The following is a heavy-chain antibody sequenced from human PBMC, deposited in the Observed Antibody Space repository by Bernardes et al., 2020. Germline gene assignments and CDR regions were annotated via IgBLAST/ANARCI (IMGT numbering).Heavy chain of an antibody. D-gene: IGHD3-22*01. CDR1: GGSFSGYY. V-gene: IGHV4-34*01. J-gene: IGHJ6*02. CDR3: ARGHPMTPIWFRGYYGMDV. Sequence: TLSLTCAVYGGSFSGYYWSWIRQPPGKGLEWIGEINHSGSTNYNPSLKSRVTISVDTSKNQFSLKLSSVTAADTAVYYCARGHPMTPIWFRGYYGMDVWGQGTTVTVSS. CDR2: INHSGST.